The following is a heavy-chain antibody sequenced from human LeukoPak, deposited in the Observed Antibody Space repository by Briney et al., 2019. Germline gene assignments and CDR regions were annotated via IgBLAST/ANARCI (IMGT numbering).Heavy chain of an antibody. V-gene: IGHV3-23*01. CDR1: GFTFGSYP. CDR2: ISGRGDHI. CDR3: APSVLSSFDF. J-gene: IGHJ4*02. Sequence: PGGSLRLSCAASGFTFGSYPMSWVRQAPGKGLEWVSSISGRGDHIQYAASVKGRFTISRDNSKNTLYLQMDSLRADATAVYYCAPSVLSSFDFWGQGTLVIVSS. D-gene: IGHD3-3*01.